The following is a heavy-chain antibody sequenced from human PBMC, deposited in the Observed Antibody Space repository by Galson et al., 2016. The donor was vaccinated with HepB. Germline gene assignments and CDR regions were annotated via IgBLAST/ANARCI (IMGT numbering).Heavy chain of an antibody. J-gene: IGHJ4*02. V-gene: IGHV5-51*01. CDR3: ARQGGSYRVDY. D-gene: IGHD1-26*01. CDR2: IYPGDSDT. Sequence: RQMPGKGLEWMGIIYPGDSDTRYSPSLQGQVVISADTSLTTAYLQWSSLKASDTGIYYCARQGGSYRVDYWGQGTLVTVSS.